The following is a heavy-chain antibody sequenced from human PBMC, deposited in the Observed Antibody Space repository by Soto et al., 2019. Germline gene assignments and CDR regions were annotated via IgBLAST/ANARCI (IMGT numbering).Heavy chain of an antibody. CDR3: ARAGSDGVDV. Sequence: PGGSLRLSCAASGFTFSTYNFNWVRQAPGQGLEWVPPISSSSSYIYYADSVKGRFTVSRDNAKNSLYLQMNSLRAEDTAVYYCARAGSDGVDVWGQGTTVTVSS. V-gene: IGHV3-21*01. J-gene: IGHJ6*02. D-gene: IGHD1-26*01. CDR2: ISSSSSYI. CDR1: GFTFSTYN.